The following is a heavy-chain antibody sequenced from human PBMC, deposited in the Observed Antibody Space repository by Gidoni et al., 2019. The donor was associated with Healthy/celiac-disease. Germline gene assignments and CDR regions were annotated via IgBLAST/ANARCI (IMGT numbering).Heavy chain of an antibody. CDR2: ISSSSSYI. CDR3: ARGGQMFSLYGDYQEDSYGMDV. D-gene: IGHD4-17*01. CDR1: GFTCGSDS. Sequence: EVQLVESGGGLVKPGGSLRLPCAASGFTCGSDSLNWVRKAPGKGLEWVSSISSSSSYISYADSVKGRFTISRDNAKNSLYLQMNSLRAEDTAVYYCARGGQMFSLYGDYQEDSYGMDVWGQGTTVTVSS. J-gene: IGHJ6*02. V-gene: IGHV3-21*01.